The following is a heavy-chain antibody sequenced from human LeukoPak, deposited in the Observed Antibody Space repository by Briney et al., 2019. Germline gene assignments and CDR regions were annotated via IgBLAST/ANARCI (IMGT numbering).Heavy chain of an antibody. D-gene: IGHD2-15*01. CDR2: IYYSGST. V-gene: IGHV4-39*01. CDR3: ARQISYYYYYMDV. J-gene: IGHJ6*03. Sequence: NPSETLSLTCTVSGGSISSSSYYWGWIRQPPGKGLEWIGSIYYSGSTYYNPSLKSRVTISVATPKNQFSLKLSSVTAADTAVYYCARQISYYYYYMDVWGKGTTVTVSS. CDR1: GGSISSSSYY.